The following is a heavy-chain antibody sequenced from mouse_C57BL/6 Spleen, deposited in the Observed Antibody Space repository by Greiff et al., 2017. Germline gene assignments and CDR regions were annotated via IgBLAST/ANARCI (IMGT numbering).Heavy chain of an antibody. J-gene: IGHJ3*01. CDR1: GFNIKDDY. V-gene: IGHV14-4*01. CDR2: IDPENGDT. D-gene: IGHD2-5*01. Sequence: EVKLVESGAELVRPGASVKLSCTASGFNIKDDYMHWVKQRPEQGLEWIGWIDPENGDTEYASKFQGKATITADTSSNTAYLQLSSLTSEDTAVYYCTTAYYSNYALAYWGQGTLVTVSA. CDR3: TTAYYSNYALAY.